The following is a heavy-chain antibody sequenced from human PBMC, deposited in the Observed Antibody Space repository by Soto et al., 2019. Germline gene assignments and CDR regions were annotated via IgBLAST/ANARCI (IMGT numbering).Heavy chain of an antibody. CDR1: GGSISSGGYY. Sequence: QVQLQESGPGLVKPSQTLSLTCTVSGGSISSGGYYWSWIRQHPGKGLEWIGYIYYSGSTYYNPSRKSRVTISIDTSKNLFSLNLNSVTAADTAVYYCAGGILGDYAFDYWGQGTLVTVSS. CDR2: IYYSGST. D-gene: IGHD4-17*01. J-gene: IGHJ4*02. CDR3: AGGILGDYAFDY. V-gene: IGHV4-31*03.